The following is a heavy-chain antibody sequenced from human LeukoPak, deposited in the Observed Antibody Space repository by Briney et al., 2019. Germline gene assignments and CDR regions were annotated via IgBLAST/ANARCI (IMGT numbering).Heavy chain of an antibody. CDR3: ARSYSSSWQSFDY. J-gene: IGHJ4*02. V-gene: IGHV3-21*01. D-gene: IGHD6-13*01. CDR1: GFTFSSCG. Sequence: GGSLRLSCAASGFTFSSCGMNWVRQAPGKGLEWVSSISGSSTYISYADSVKGRFTVSRDNAKNSLYLQMNSLRAEDTAVYYCARSYSSSWQSFDYWGQGTLVTVSS. CDR2: ISGSSTYI.